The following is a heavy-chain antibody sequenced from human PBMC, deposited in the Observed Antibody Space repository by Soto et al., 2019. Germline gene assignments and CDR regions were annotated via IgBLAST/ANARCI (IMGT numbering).Heavy chain of an antibody. CDR2: IIGRGGTT. CDR1: GFTFSTYA. V-gene: IGHV3-23*01. D-gene: IGHD4-4*01. CDR3: AKDLKVTTGFAPFNY. Sequence: EVQLLESGGGLVQPGGSLRLSCAASGFTFSTYAMSWVRQAPGKGLEWVSAIIGRGGTTYYADSVKGRFTISRDNSRNTLYLQMNSLTAEDTAVYYCAKDLKVTTGFAPFNYWGQGTLVTVSS. J-gene: IGHJ4*02.